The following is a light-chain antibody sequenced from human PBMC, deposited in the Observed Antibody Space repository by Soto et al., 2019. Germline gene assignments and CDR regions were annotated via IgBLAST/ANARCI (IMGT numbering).Light chain of an antibody. V-gene: IGKV1-5*01. CDR3: QQYNSYSWT. CDR1: QSISSW. J-gene: IGKJ1*01. Sequence: DIQMTQSPSTLSASVGDRVTITCRASQSISSWLAWYQQKPRKAPKLLIYDASSLESGVPSRFSGSGSGTGFTLTISSLQPDDFATYYCQQYNSYSWTFGQGTKVDIK. CDR2: DAS.